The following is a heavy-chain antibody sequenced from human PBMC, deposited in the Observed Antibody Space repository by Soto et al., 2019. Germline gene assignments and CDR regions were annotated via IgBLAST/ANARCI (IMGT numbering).Heavy chain of an antibody. Sequence: QVQLVQSGDEVRKPGSSVKVSCKTSGYIFDNYDIAWVRQAPGQGLEWMGWISPYSGNTHYASKVQGRLTTTTDTSTITADMDLGSLTSDYTAVYYCAMVDNYVTPTPQDVLGQGTTVTVSS. V-gene: IGHV1-18*01. CDR3: AMVDNYVTPTPQDV. J-gene: IGHJ6*02. CDR2: ISPYSGNT. CDR1: GYIFDNYD. D-gene: IGHD4-4*01.